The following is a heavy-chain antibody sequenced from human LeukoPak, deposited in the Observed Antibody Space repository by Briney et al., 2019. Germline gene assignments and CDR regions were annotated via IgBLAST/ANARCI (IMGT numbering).Heavy chain of an antibody. J-gene: IGHJ4*02. CDR1: GFTVSSKY. CDR2: IYSSGHT. D-gene: IGHD4-17*01. CDR3: VRGGYGDYPTDY. V-gene: IGHV3-66*01. Sequence: GGSLRLSCAASGFTVSSKYMSWVRQAPGKGLEWVSVIYSSGHTYYADSVKGRFTISRENSKNTLYLQMNSLRAEDTAVYYCVRGGYGDYPTDYWGQGTLVTVSS.